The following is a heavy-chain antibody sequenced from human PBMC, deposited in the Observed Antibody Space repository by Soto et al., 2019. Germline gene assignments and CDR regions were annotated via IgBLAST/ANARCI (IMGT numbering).Heavy chain of an antibody. CDR2: ISYDGTNK. CDR1: GFTFSSCA. D-gene: IGHD5-12*01. CDR3: ARLPLASYGTDV. Sequence: SLRLSCAASGFTFSSCAMHWVRQAPGKGLEWVALISYDGTNKYYADSVKGRFTISRDNSKNTLYLQMNSLRAEDTAMYYCARLPLASYGTDVCDHGTMLTVT. J-gene: IGHJ6*02. V-gene: IGHV3-30*04.